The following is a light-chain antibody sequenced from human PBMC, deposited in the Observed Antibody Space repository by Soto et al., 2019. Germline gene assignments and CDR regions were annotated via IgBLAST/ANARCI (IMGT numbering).Light chain of an antibody. Sequence: QSVLTQPPSVSAAPGQKVTISCSGSSSNIGNNYVSWYQQVPGTAPKLLIFDNNKRPSVIPDRFSGSKSGTSATLGITGLQTEDEADYYCEAWDDSLTTVLFGGGTKLTVL. CDR1: SSNIGNNY. CDR2: DNN. CDR3: EAWDDSLTTVL. V-gene: IGLV1-51*01. J-gene: IGLJ2*01.